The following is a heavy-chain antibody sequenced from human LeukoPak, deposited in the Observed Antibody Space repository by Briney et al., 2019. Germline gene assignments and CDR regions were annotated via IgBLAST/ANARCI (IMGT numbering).Heavy chain of an antibody. Sequence: GASVKVSCKASGYTFTGYYMHWVRQAPGQGLEWMGRINPNSGGTNYAQKFQGTVTMTRDTSISTAYMELSRLRSDDTAVYYCARDGALDRYDFWSGSDSRYFDYWGQGTLVTVSS. CDR2: INPNSGGT. D-gene: IGHD3-3*01. V-gene: IGHV1-2*06. CDR3: ARDGALDRYDFWSGSDSRYFDY. J-gene: IGHJ4*02. CDR1: GYTFTGYY.